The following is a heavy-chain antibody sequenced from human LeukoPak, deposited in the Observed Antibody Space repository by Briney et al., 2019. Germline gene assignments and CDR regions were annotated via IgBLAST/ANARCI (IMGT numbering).Heavy chain of an antibody. V-gene: IGHV4-59*04. D-gene: IGHD6-13*01. J-gene: IGHJ4*02. CDR1: GGSINSYY. Sequence: SETLSLTCTVSGGSINSYYWTWIRQPPGKGLEWNGSIYHSGSTYYNPSLKSRVTISVDTSKNQFSLKLSSVTAADTAVYYCTTNYVAAAGTKVRGGVNYWGQGTLVTVSS. CDR2: IYHSGST. CDR3: TTNYVAAAGTKVRGGVNY.